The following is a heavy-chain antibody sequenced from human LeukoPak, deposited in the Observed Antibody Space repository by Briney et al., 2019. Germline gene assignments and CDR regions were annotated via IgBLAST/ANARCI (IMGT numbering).Heavy chain of an antibody. CDR1: GGSISSSSYY. J-gene: IGHJ4*02. V-gene: IGHV4-39*07. D-gene: IGHD3-10*01. CDR2: IYYSGST. Sequence: SETLSLTCTVSGGSISSSSYYWGWIRQPPGKGLEWIGSIYYSGSTYYNPSLKSRVTISVDTSKNQFSLKLSSVTAADTAVYYCAREERYYGSGNIGDYWGQGTLVTVSS. CDR3: AREERYYGSGNIGDY.